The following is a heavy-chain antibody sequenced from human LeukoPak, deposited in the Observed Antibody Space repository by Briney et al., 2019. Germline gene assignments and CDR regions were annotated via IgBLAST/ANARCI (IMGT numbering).Heavy chain of an antibody. J-gene: IGHJ6*03. Sequence: SVKVSCKASGGAFSSYAISWVRQAPGQGLEWMGGIIPIFGTANYAQKFQGRVTITADESTSTAYMELSSLRSEDTAVYYCARGKYRGVAGNYYSYYMDVWGKGTTVTISS. CDR2: IIPIFGTA. D-gene: IGHD3-10*01. CDR3: ARGKYRGVAGNYYSYYMDV. V-gene: IGHV1-69*13. CDR1: GGAFSSYA.